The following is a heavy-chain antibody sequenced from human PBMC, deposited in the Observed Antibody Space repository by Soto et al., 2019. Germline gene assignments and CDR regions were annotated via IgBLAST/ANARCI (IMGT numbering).Heavy chain of an antibody. CDR1: GGSISSTSYY. CDR2: IYNSGST. Sequence: SETLSLTCTVSGGSISSTSYYWGWIRQPPGKGLEWIGRIYNSGSTYYNPSLKSRVTISVDTSKNQFSLKLRSVTASDTAVYYCASRLFGSNYFDSGGQETLATVS. D-gene: IGHD3-3*01. J-gene: IGHJ4*02. V-gene: IGHV4-39*01. CDR3: ASRLFGSNYFDS.